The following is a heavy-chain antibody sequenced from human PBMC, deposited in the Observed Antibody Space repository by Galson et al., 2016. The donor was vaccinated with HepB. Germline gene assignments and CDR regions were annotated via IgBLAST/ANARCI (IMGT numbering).Heavy chain of an antibody. J-gene: IGHJ4*02. D-gene: IGHD2-21*01. CDR2: IYAGNGNT. CDR1: GYTFTSYP. CDR3: ARVNRVGIVSGGADY. Sequence: SVKVSCKASGYTFTSYPIHWVRQAPGQRLEWMGWIYAGNGNTKYSQKFQGRVRISRDTTANIAYMELSSLRSGDTAVYYCARVNRVGIVSGGADYWGQGTLVTVSS. V-gene: IGHV1-3*01.